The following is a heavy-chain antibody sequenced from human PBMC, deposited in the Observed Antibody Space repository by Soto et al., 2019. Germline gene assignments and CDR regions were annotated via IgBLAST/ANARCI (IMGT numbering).Heavy chain of an antibody. Sequence: SETMSLTCAVYGGSFCGYYWSWIRQPPGKGLEWIGEVNHSGSTNYNPSLKSRVTISVDTSKNQFSLKLSSVTAADTAVYYRALVVTATSGFDYWGQGTLVTVSS. D-gene: IGHD2-21*02. CDR1: GGSFCGYY. J-gene: IGHJ4*02. CDR3: ALVVTATSGFDY. V-gene: IGHV4-34*01. CDR2: VNHSGST.